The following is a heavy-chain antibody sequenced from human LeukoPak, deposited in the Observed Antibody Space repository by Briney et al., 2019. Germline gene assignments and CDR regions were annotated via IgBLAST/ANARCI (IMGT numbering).Heavy chain of an antibody. D-gene: IGHD2-21*01. CDR2: ISGAGGST. V-gene: IGHV3-23*01. J-gene: IGHJ4*02. CDR3: AKSRFGDPYYFDY. Sequence: GGSLRLPCAASGFNFRDSAMHWLRQAPGKGLEWVSTISGAGGSTDYADSVKGRFTISRDNSKNTLYLQMNSLTAEDTAVYYCAKSRFGDPYYFDYWGQGTLVTVSS. CDR1: GFNFRDSA.